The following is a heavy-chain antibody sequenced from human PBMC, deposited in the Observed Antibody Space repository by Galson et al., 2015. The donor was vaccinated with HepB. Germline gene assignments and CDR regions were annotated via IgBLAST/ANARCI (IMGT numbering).Heavy chain of an antibody. CDR2: ISYDGSNK. Sequence: SLRLSCAASGFTFSSYAMHWVRQAPGKGLEWVAVISYDGSNKYYADSVKGRFTISRDNSKNTLYLQMNSLRAEDTAVYYCARGSNYYDSSGYYYGGFDYWGQGTLVTVSS. CDR3: ARGSNYYDSSGYYYGGFDY. J-gene: IGHJ4*02. V-gene: IGHV3-30*04. CDR1: GFTFSSYA. D-gene: IGHD3-22*01.